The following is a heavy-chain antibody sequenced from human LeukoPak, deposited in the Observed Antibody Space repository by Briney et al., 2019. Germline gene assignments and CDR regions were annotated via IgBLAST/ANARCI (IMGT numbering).Heavy chain of an antibody. CDR1: GFTFSSYA. CDR2: IGSGGGSI. Sequence: GGSLRLSCAASGFTFSSYAMSWFRQAPGKGLEWVSAIGSGGGSIYYADSVKGRFTISRDNSKSTLLLQMNSLRAEDSAIYYCARPGITVAGTRWFDPLGQGTLVTVSS. CDR3: ARPGITVAGTRWFDP. V-gene: IGHV3-23*01. J-gene: IGHJ5*02. D-gene: IGHD6-19*01.